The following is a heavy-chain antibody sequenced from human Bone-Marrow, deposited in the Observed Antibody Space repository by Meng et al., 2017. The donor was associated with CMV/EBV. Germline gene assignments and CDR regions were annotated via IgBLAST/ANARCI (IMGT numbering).Heavy chain of an antibody. Sequence: SLKISCAGSGFNFGNHAMHWVRQAPGKGLEWVSSVSWNSGNVGYAGSVEGRFTISRDNAKKSVYLQMTSLRPEDTALYYCAKGPGYQAFKFYFDYWGQGTLATVSS. V-gene: IGHV3-9*01. CDR2: VSWNSGNV. D-gene: IGHD6-25*01. CDR3: AKGPGYQAFKFYFDY. J-gene: IGHJ4*02. CDR1: GFNFGNHA.